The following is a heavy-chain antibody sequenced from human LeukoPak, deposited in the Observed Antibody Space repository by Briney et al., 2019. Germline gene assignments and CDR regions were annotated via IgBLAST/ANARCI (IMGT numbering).Heavy chain of an antibody. J-gene: IGHJ4*02. D-gene: IGHD2-21*01. V-gene: IGHV3-20*04. CDR1: AFTFDDYG. CDR2: TNWDGTST. Sequence: GGSLRPSCAASAFTFDDYGMSWVRQAPGKRLESVSGTNWDGTSTGYAESVKARFPISRDNTTNTLYLEIDSLRGEDTAFYYCARDGDFYCSERLDYWGQGTLVTVSS. CDR3: ARDGDFYCSERLDY.